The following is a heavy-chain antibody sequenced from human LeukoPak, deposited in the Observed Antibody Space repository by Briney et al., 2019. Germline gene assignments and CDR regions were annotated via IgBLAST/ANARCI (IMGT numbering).Heavy chain of an antibody. V-gene: IGHV1-2*02. J-gene: IGHJ4*02. CDR2: INPNSGGT. Sequence: ASVKVSCKASGYTFTGYYMHWVRQAPGQGLEWMGWINPNSGGTNYAQKFQGRVTMTRDTSISTAYMELSRLRSDDTAVHYCARTTYYYDSSGYYYYFDYWGQGTLVTVSS. D-gene: IGHD3-22*01. CDR3: ARTTYYYDSSGYYYYFDY. CDR1: GYTFTGYY.